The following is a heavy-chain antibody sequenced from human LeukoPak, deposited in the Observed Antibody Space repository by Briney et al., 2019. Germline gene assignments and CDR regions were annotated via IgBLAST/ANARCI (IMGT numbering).Heavy chain of an antibody. CDR1: GFTFSSYA. V-gene: IGHV3-30-3*01. CDR3: AREQTSVGYSYGPHLGFELRYYGMDV. D-gene: IGHD5-18*01. CDR2: ISYDGSNK. Sequence: PGRSLRLSCAASGFTFSSYAMHWVRQAPGMGLEWVAVISYDGSNKYYADSVKGRFTISRDNSKNTLYLQMNSLRAEDTAVYYCAREQTSVGYSYGPHLGFELRYYGMDVWGQGTTVTVSS. J-gene: IGHJ6*02.